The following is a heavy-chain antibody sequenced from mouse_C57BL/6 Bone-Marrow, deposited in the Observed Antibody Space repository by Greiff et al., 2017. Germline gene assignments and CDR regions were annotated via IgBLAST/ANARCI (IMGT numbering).Heavy chain of an antibody. CDR2: ISDGGSYT. CDR3: AREGTTALYFDY. D-gene: IGHD1-2*01. J-gene: IGHJ2*01. V-gene: IGHV5-4*01. Sequence: EVMLVESGGGLVKPGGSLKLSCAASGFTFSSYAMSWVRQTPEKRLEWVATISDGGSYTYYPDNVKGRFTISRDNAKNNLYLQMSHLKSEDTAMYYCAREGTTALYFDYWGQGTTLTVSS. CDR1: GFTFSSYA.